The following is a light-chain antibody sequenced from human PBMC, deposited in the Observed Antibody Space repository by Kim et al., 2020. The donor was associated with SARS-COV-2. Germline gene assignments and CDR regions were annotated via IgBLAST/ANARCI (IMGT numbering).Light chain of an antibody. CDR1: SLTSYY. J-gene: IGLJ2*01. Sequence: ALGQTVRITCQGGSLTSYYASWYQQKPGQAPVLVIYGKNNRPSGIPDRFSGSSSGNTASLTITGAQAEDEADYYCDSRDSSGNHVVFGGGTKVTVL. V-gene: IGLV3-19*01. CDR3: DSRDSSGNHVV. CDR2: GKN.